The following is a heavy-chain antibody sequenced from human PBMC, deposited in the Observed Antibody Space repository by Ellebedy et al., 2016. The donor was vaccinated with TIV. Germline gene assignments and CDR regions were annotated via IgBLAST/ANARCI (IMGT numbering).Heavy chain of an antibody. D-gene: IGHD4-11*01. V-gene: IGHV3-23*01. CDR2: ISGNGRNT. CDR3: ARLGSTTVTEGGYFDY. J-gene: IGHJ4*02. CDR1: GFTFSNYA. Sequence: GESLKISCAASGFTFSNYAMTWVRQAPGKGLEWVSAISGNGRNTHYADSLKDRFTVSRDNSKNTLYLQVDSLRAEDTAVYYCARLGSTTVTEGGYFDYWGQGTLVTVSS.